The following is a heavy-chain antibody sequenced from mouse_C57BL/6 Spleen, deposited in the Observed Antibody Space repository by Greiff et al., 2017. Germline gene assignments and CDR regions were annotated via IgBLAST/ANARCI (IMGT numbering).Heavy chain of an antibody. J-gene: IGHJ2*01. V-gene: IGHV5-6*01. D-gene: IGHD1-1*01. Sequence: EVKLMESGGDLVKPGGSLKLSCAASGFTFSSYGMSWVRQTPDTRLEWVATISSGGSYPYYPDSVKGRFTISRDNAKNTLYLQMSSLKSEDTAMYYCARHTRITTDFDYWGQGTTLTVSS. CDR1: GFTFSSYG. CDR2: ISSGGSYP. CDR3: ARHTRITTDFDY.